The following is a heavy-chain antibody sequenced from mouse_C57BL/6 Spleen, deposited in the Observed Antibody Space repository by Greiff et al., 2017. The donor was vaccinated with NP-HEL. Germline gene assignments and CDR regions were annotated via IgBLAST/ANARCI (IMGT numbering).Heavy chain of an antibody. V-gene: IGHV1-15*01. CDR1: GYTFTDYE. Sequence: QVQLKESGAELVRPGASVTLSCKASGYTFTDYEMHWVKQTPVHGLEWIGAIDPETGGSASTQKFKGKAILTADKSSSTAYMELRSLTSEDSAVYYCTRPERYSNRYGFDYWGQGTTLTVSS. CDR2: IDPETGGS. CDR3: TRPERYSNRYGFDY. D-gene: IGHD2-5*01. J-gene: IGHJ2*01.